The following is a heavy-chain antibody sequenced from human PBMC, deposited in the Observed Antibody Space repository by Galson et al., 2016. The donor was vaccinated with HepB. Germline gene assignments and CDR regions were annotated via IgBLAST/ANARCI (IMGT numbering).Heavy chain of an antibody. D-gene: IGHD3-3*01. CDR3: ARYGSENDFWSGYRQKNNWFDP. Sequence: SETLSLTCSVSGGSISSSSYYWGWIRQPPGKGLEWIGWIYYSGSTYYNPSLKSRIIISADRSKNQFSLKLSSVTAADTAVYYCARYGSENDFWSGYRQKNNWFDPWGQGTLVTVSS. V-gene: IGHV4-39*01. CDR1: GGSISSSSYY. J-gene: IGHJ5*02. CDR2: IYYSGST.